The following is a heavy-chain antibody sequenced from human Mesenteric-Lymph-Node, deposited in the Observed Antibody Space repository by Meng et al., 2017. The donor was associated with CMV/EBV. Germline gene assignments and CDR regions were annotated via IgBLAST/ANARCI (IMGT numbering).Heavy chain of an antibody. Sequence: SETLSLTCTVSGGSISSYYWNWIRQPPGKGLEWIGYIYYSGSTNYNPSLKSRVTISVDTSKNQFSLKLRSVTAADTAVYYCARILGASYGHYYYGMDVWGQGTTVTVSS. D-gene: IGHD5-18*01. V-gene: IGHV4-59*01. CDR1: GGSISSYY. CDR3: ARILGASYGHYYYGMDV. J-gene: IGHJ6*02. CDR2: IYYSGST.